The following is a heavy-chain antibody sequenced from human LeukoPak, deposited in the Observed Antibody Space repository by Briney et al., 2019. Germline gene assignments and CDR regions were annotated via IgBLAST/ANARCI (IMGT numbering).Heavy chain of an antibody. J-gene: IGHJ5*02. CDR1: GYTFTGYY. CDR3: ARIRATGTEFDP. CDR2: INPSSGGT. D-gene: IGHD1-1*01. V-gene: IGHV1-2*02. Sequence: ASVKVSCKASGYTFTGYYMHWVRQAPGQGLEWMGWINPSSGGTNYAQKFQARVTMTRDTSINTAYIELSRLTSDDTAVYFCARIRATGTEFDPWGQGTLVTVSS.